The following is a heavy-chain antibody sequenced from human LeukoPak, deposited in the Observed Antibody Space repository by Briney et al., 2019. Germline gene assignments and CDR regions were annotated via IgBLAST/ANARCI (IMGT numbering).Heavy chain of an antibody. Sequence: GASLKVSCKASGYTFTYYGISCVREAPGQGLEWMGWISAYNGNTKYAQKFQGRVTLTTDTSTTTAYMELRSLISDDTAVYYCARGSTVTPQNWFDPWGQGTLVTVS. CDR3: ARGSTVTPQNWFDP. CDR2: ISAYNGNT. D-gene: IGHD4-17*01. J-gene: IGHJ5*02. V-gene: IGHV1-18*04. CDR1: GYTFTYYG.